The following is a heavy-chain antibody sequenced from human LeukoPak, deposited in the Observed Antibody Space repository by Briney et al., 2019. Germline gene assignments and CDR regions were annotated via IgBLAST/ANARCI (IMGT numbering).Heavy chain of an antibody. D-gene: IGHD3-22*01. CDR2: INPNSGGT. V-gene: IGHV1-2*02. J-gene: IGHJ5*02. Sequence: ASVKVSCKASGYTFTGHYIYWVRQAPGQGLEWLGWINPNSGGTNYAQKFQGRVTMTRDTSISTAYMELSRLRSDDTAVYYCARERYDSSGYSPFPDWFDPWGQGTLVTVSS. CDR1: GYTFTGHY. CDR3: ARERYDSSGYSPFPDWFDP.